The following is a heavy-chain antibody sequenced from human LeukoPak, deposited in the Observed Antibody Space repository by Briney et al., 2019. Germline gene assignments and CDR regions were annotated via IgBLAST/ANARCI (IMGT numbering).Heavy chain of an antibody. J-gene: IGHJ4*02. CDR3: ARDPYYDSSGYNPAFDY. Sequence: MPSETLSLTCAVYGGSFSGYYWSWIRQPPGKGLEWIGEINHSGSTNYNPSLKSRVTISVDTSKNQFSLKLSSVTAADTAVYYCARDPYYDSSGYNPAFDYWGQGTLVTVSS. CDR1: GGSFSGYY. CDR2: INHSGST. V-gene: IGHV4-34*01. D-gene: IGHD3-22*01.